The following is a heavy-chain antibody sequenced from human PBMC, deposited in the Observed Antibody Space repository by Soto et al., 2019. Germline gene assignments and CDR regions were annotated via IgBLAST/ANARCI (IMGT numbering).Heavy chain of an antibody. CDR3: ARDVGMTTVSRYFAY. J-gene: IGHJ4*02. V-gene: IGHV4-39*01. CDR2: IFYSGST. D-gene: IGHD4-17*01. Sequence: RGKGLEWIGTIFYSGSTYYNPSLESRVTISVDTSKNQVVLTMTNMDPADTATYYCARDVGMTTVSRYFAYWGQGALVTVSS.